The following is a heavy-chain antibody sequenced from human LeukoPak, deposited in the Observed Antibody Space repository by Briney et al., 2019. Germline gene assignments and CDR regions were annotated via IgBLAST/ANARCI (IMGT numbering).Heavy chain of an antibody. CDR1: GFTFSSHS. CDR2: ISSSSRYI. V-gene: IGHV3-21*01. J-gene: IGHJ5*02. Sequence: PGGSLRLSCAASGFTFSSHSMNCGRQAPGKGLEWVSSISSSSRYIYYADSVKGRFTISRDNAKNSLSLQMNSLRAEDTAVYYCAREDSDTSLFDPWGQGTLVTVSS. CDR3: AREDSDTSLFDP. D-gene: IGHD1-26*01.